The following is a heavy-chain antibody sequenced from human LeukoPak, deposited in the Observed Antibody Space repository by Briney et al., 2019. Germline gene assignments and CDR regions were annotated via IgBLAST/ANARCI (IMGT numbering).Heavy chain of an antibody. CDR3: ARHGRDLWSGYFDY. J-gene: IGHJ4*02. D-gene: IGHD3-3*01. V-gene: IGHV4-4*09. Sequence: SETLSLTCTVSGGSISSYYWSWIRQPPGKGLEWLGYIYTSGSTNYNPSLKSRVTISVDTSKNQFSLKLSSVTAADTAVYYCARHGRDLWSGYFDYWGQGTLVTVSS. CDR2: IYTSGST. CDR1: GGSISSYY.